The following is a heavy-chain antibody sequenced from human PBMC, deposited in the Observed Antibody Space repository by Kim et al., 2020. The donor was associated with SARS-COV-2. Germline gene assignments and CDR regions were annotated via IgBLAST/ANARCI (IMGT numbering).Heavy chain of an antibody. J-gene: IGHJ6*02. CDR3: ARETDIVTPDYYYYYGMDV. Sequence: SETLSLTCTVSGGSVSSGSYYWNWIRQPPGKGLEWIGYIYYSGSTNYNPSLKSRVTISVDTSKNQFSLKLSSVTAADTAVYYCARETDIVTPDYYYYYGMDVWGQGTTVTVSS. CDR1: GGSVSSGSYY. V-gene: IGHV4-61*01. CDR2: IYYSGST. D-gene: IGHD3-9*01.